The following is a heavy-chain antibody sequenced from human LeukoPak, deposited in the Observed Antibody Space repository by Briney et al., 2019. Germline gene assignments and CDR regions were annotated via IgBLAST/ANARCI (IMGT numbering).Heavy chain of an antibody. CDR2: IYHSGST. J-gene: IGHJ2*01. CDR1: GYSISSGYY. CDR3: ARDNYYDSSGYYYGVDL. V-gene: IGHV4-38-2*02. D-gene: IGHD3-22*01. Sequence: SETLSLTCTVSGYSISSGYYWGWIRQPPGKGLEWIGSIYHSGSTYYNPSLKSRVTISVDTSKNQFSLKLSSVTAADTAVYYCARDNYYDSSGYYYGVDLWGRGTLVTVSS.